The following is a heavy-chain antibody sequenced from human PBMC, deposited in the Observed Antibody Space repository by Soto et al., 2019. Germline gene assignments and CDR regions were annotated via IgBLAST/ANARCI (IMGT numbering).Heavy chain of an antibody. Sequence: GGSLRLSCAASGFTFSSYAMHWVRQAPGKGLEWVAVISYDGSNKYYADSVKGRFTISRDNSKNTLYLQMNSLRAEDTAVYYCARDLKYTPIYGSGSYYNGFFDYWGQGTLVTVSS. D-gene: IGHD3-10*01. CDR2: ISYDGSNK. J-gene: IGHJ4*02. CDR3: ARDLKYTPIYGSGSYYNGFFDY. CDR1: GFTFSSYA. V-gene: IGHV3-30*04.